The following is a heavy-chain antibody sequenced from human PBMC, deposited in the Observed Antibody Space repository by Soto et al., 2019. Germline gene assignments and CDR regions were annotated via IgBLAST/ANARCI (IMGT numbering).Heavy chain of an antibody. Sequence: GGSLRLSCAASGFTFSSYAMSWVRQAPGKGLEWVSAISGSGGSTYYADSVKGRFTISRDNSKNTLYLQMNSLRAEDTAVYYCARNNWNYRTDYYYYYMDVWGKGTTVTVSS. CDR1: GFTFSSYA. V-gene: IGHV3-23*01. J-gene: IGHJ6*03. CDR2: ISGSGGST. CDR3: ARNNWNYRTDYYYYYMDV. D-gene: IGHD1-7*01.